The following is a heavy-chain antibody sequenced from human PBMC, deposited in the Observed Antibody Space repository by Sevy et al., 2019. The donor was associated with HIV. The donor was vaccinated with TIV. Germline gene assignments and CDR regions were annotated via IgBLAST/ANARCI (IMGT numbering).Heavy chain of an antibody. CDR1: GFTFDDYT. J-gene: IGHJ4*02. CDR2: IRWSSGNI. CDR3: VKDRSGSYSFDY. D-gene: IGHD1-26*01. V-gene: IGHV3-9*01. Sequence: GGSLRLSCAASGFTFDDYTMNWVRQAPGKGLEWVSGIRWSSGNIAYADSVEGRFTISRDNAKNSLYLQMNSLRVEDTALYYCVKDRSGSYSFDYWGQGTLVTVSS.